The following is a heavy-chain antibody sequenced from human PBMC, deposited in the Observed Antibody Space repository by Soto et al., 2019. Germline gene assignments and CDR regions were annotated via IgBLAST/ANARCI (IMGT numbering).Heavy chain of an antibody. Sequence: PSETLSLTCTVSGGSISSYYWSWIRQPPGKGLEWIGYIYYSGSTNYNPSLKSRVTISVDTSKNQFSLKLSSVTAADTAVYYCAREISMSSYYDSSGYYYNWFDPWGQGTRVTVSS. J-gene: IGHJ5*02. CDR3: AREISMSSYYDSSGYYYNWFDP. CDR2: IYYSGST. CDR1: GGSISSYY. D-gene: IGHD3-22*01. V-gene: IGHV4-59*01.